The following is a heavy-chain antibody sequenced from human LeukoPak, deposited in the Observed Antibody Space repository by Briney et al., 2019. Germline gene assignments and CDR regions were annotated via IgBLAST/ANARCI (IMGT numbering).Heavy chain of an antibody. V-gene: IGHV3-23*01. CDR3: TKEGASLGSGYFDY. D-gene: IGHD3-10*01. Sequence: GGSLRLSCAASRFTFGNYAMSWVRQAPGKGLEWVAAIGGSGDHTFYADSVKGRFTISRDNSKNTLYLQMNSLRAEDAALYYCTKEGASLGSGYFDYWGQGTRDTVSS. CDR2: IGGSGDHT. CDR1: RFTFGNYA. J-gene: IGHJ4*02.